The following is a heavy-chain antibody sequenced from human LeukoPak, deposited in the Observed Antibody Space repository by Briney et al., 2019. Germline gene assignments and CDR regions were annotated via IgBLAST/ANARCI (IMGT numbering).Heavy chain of an antibody. Sequence: GGSLRLSCAASGFTFSDYYMSWIRQAPGKGLEWVSYISSSGSTIYYADSVKGRFTISRDNAKNSLYLQMNSLRAEDTAVYYCAREGQAYDTRPTDAFDIWGQGTMVTVSS. CDR2: ISSSGSTI. CDR1: GFTFSDYY. D-gene: IGHD3-9*01. CDR3: AREGQAYDTRPTDAFDI. J-gene: IGHJ3*02. V-gene: IGHV3-11*01.